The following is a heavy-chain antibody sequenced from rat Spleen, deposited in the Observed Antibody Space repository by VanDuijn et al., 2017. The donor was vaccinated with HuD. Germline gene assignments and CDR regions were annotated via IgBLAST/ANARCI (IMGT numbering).Heavy chain of an antibody. CDR2: ITNIAGGT. CDR3: TRGGNYDLDY. D-gene: IGHD1-10*01. CDR1: GFTFNDYW. V-gene: IGHV5-31*01. Sequence: EVQLVESGGGLVQPGRSLKLSCVASGFTFNDYWMTWIRQAPGKGLEWVASITNIAGGTYYAGSVKGRFTISRSDEKSTLALQMNSLGSEDTATYPCTRGGNYDLDYWGQGVMVTVSS. J-gene: IGHJ2*01.